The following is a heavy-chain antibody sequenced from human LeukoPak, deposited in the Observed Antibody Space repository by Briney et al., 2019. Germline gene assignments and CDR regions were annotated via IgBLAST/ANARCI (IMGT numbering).Heavy chain of an antibody. V-gene: IGHV1-24*01. Sequence: ASVKVSCKVSGYTLTELSMHWVRQAPGKGLEWMGGFDPEDGETIYAQKFQGRVTMTEDTSTDTAYMELSSLRSEDTAVYYCATIGRHSYGFHFDYWGQGTLVTVSS. J-gene: IGHJ4*02. CDR2: FDPEDGET. D-gene: IGHD5-18*01. CDR3: ATIGRHSYGFHFDY. CDR1: GYTLTELS.